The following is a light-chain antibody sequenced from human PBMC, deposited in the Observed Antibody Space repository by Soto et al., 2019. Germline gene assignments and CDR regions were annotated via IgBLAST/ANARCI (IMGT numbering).Light chain of an antibody. V-gene: IGKV1-5*03. Sequence: DIQMTQSPSTLSASVGDRVTITCRASQSINTWLAWYQQKPGKAPKSLIYKASSLESGGPSRFSGSGSGKEFTLTISSLQPDDFASYYCQQYYSYPLTFGGGTKVEIK. CDR1: QSINTW. J-gene: IGKJ4*01. CDR3: QQYYSYPLT. CDR2: KAS.